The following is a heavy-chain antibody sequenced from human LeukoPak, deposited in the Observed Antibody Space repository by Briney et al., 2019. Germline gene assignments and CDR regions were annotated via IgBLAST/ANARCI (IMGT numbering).Heavy chain of an antibody. Sequence: ASVKVSCKASGYTFTSYGISWVRQAPGQGLEWMGWISAYNGNTNYAQKLQGRVTMTTDTSTSTAYMELRSLRSDDTAVYYCARDRAAMVSSWEDYWGQGTLVTVSS. J-gene: IGHJ4*02. CDR1: GYTFTSYG. V-gene: IGHV1-18*01. D-gene: IGHD5-18*01. CDR2: ISAYNGNT. CDR3: ARDRAAMVSSWEDY.